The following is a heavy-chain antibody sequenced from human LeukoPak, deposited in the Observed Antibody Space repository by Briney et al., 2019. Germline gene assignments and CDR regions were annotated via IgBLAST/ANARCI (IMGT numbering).Heavy chain of an antibody. Sequence: ASVKVSCKASGGTFSSYTISWVRQAPGQGLEWMGRIIPILGIANYAQKFQGRVTITADKSTSTAYMELSSLRSEDTAVYYCARQVVPAAMSFSYYYYMDVWGKGTTVTVSS. V-gene: IGHV1-69*02. J-gene: IGHJ6*03. D-gene: IGHD2-2*01. CDR1: GGTFSSYT. CDR2: IIPILGIA. CDR3: ARQVVPAAMSFSYYYYMDV.